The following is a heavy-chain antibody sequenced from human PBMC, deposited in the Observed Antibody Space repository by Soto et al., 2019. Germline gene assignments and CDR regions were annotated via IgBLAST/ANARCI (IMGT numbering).Heavy chain of an antibody. CDR3: ARAEYYYDSSGYYSAAFDI. CDR2: IYYSGST. V-gene: IGHV4-59*01. J-gene: IGHJ3*02. D-gene: IGHD3-22*01. Sequence: SETLSLTCTVSGGSISSYYWSWIRQPPGKGLEWIGYIYYSGSTKYNPSLKSRVTISVDTSKNQFSLKLSSVTAADTAVYYCARAEYYYDSSGYYSAAFDIWGQGTMVPVS. CDR1: GGSISSYY.